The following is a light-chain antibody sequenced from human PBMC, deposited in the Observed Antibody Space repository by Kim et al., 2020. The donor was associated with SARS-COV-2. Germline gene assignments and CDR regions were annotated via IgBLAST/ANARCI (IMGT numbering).Light chain of an antibody. CDR2: GDN. CDR3: AAWDDSLNGPV. J-gene: IGLJ3*02. Sequence: QSVVTQPPSASGTPGQRVTISCSGSRSNIGVNIVNWYQQLPGTAPKVLIYGDNHRPSGVPDRFSGSKSGTSAALVISGLQSEDEADYYCAAWDDSLNGPVFGGGTKVTVL. V-gene: IGLV1-44*01. CDR1: RSNIGVNI.